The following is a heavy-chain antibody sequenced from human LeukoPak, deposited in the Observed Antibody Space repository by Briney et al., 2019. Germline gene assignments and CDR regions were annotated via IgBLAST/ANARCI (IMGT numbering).Heavy chain of an antibody. CDR2: ISYDGSNK. V-gene: IGHV3-30*01. CDR3: ARDLEMATIGAFDI. D-gene: IGHD5-24*01. Sequence: GGSLRLSCAASEFTFRSYAMRSVRQAPGKGVEWVAVISYDGSNKYYADSVKGRFTISRDNSKNTLYLQMNSLRAEDTAVYYCARDLEMATIGAFDIWGQGTMVTVSS. J-gene: IGHJ3*02. CDR1: EFTFRSYA.